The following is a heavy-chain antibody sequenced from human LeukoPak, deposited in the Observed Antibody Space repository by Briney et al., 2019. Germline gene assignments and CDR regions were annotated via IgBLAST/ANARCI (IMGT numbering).Heavy chain of an antibody. Sequence: GESLKISCKGSGYSFTNYWIGWVRQMPGKGLEWMGIIYPGDSHTTYSPSFQGQVTISADKPTSTAYLHWSTLKASDTAMYYCASRSGAGTYDAFDIWSQGTMVTVSS. D-gene: IGHD3-10*01. CDR2: IYPGDSHT. J-gene: IGHJ3*02. V-gene: IGHV5-51*04. CDR3: ASRSGAGTYDAFDI. CDR1: GYSFTNYW.